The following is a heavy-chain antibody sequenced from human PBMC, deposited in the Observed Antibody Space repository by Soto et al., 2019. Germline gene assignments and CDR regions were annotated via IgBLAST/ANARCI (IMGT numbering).Heavy chain of an antibody. CDR1: GFTFTSSA. V-gene: IGHV1-58*01. Sequence: QMQLVQSGPEVKKPGTSVKVSCKASGFTFTSSAVQWVRQARGQRLEWIGWIVVGSGNTNYAQKFQERVTITRDMSTSTGYRELSSLRSEDTAVYYCAAGRWFHFDLWGRGTLVTVSS. J-gene: IGHJ2*01. D-gene: IGHD2-15*01. CDR3: AAGRWFHFDL. CDR2: IVVGSGNT.